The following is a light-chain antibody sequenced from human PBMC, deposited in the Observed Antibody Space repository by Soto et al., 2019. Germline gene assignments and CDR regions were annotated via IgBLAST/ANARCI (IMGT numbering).Light chain of an antibody. CDR3: QQRSNWPLT. CDR1: QTISGY. J-gene: IGKJ3*01. Sequence: EIVLTQSPATLSLSPGERATLSCRASQTISGYLAWYQQTPGQAPRLLIYDASNRATGIPARFSGSGSGTDCTLTISSLAPEDFAIYYWQQRSNWPLTFGPGTKVDIK. CDR2: DAS. V-gene: IGKV3-11*01.